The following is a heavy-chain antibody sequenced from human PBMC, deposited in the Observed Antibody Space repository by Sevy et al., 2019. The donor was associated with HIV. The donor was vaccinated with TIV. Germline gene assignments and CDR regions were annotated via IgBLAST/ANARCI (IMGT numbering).Heavy chain of an antibody. CDR1: GFTFSSYS. CDR2: ISSSSSYI. J-gene: IGHJ4*02. CDR3: ARVGSYDFWSGYPTYYFDY. V-gene: IGHV3-21*01. Sequence: GGSLRLSCAASGFTFSSYSMNWVRQAPGKGLEWVSSISSSSSYICYADSVKGRFTISRDNAKNSLYLQMNSLRAEDTAVYYCARVGSYDFWSGYPTYYFDYWGQGTLVTVSS. D-gene: IGHD3-3*01.